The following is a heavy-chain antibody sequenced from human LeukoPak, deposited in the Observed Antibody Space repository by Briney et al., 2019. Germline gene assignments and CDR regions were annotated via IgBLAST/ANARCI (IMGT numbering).Heavy chain of an antibody. CDR2: IYPGDSDT. CDR3: ARSPTYSSGSNCFDP. D-gene: IGHD6-19*01. J-gene: IGHJ5*02. V-gene: IGHV5-51*01. CDR1: GYSFTTYW. Sequence: GESLKISCKGFGYSFTTYWIGWVRQMPGKGLEWMGIIYPGDSDTRYSPSFQGQVTISADKSNNTAYLQWSSLKASDTAMYYCARSPTYSSGSNCFDPWGQGTLVTVSS.